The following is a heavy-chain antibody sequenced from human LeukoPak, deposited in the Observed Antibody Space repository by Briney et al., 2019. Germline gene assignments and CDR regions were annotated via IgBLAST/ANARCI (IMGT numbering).Heavy chain of an antibody. CDR2: IHTSGRT. V-gene: IGHV4-4*07. J-gene: IGHJ4*02. Sequence: SETLSLTCTVSGGSISSYYWNWIRQPTGKGLEWIGRIHTSGRTNYNPSLKSRVTVSVDTSKNQFSLRLSSVTAADTAVYYCASLGWMATIDYWGQGTLVTVSS. D-gene: IGHD5-24*01. CDR1: GGSISSYY. CDR3: ASLGWMATIDY.